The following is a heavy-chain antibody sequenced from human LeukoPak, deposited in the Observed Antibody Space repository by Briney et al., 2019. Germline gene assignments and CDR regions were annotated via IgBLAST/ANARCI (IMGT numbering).Heavy chain of an antibody. Sequence: SDTVSHTGTVSGGSDSGYYWSGIGRPPGRGLEWIAYLSHGGSSDSNPCLTSRVTTLVDTSKNQFSLMLTSVTAADTAVYYCARARYANAWYAFDIWGHGTMVTVSS. CDR2: LSHGGSS. D-gene: IGHD2-2*01. CDR1: GGSDSGYY. V-gene: IGHV4-59*02. J-gene: IGHJ3*02. CDR3: ARARYANAWYAFDI.